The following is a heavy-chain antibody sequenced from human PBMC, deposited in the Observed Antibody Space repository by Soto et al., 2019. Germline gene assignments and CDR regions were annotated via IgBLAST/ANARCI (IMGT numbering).Heavy chain of an antibody. V-gene: IGHV2-5*01. Sequence: VSGPTLVKPTQTLTLTCTFSGFSLSTRGVGVGWIRQPPGKALEWLALIYWNDDKRYSPSLKSRLTITKDTSKNQVVLTMTNVDPVDTATYYCAHSREVGYCSRTSCLNWFYPWGQGTLVTVSS. CDR3: AHSREVGYCSRTSCLNWFYP. CDR2: IYWNDDK. D-gene: IGHD2-2*01. J-gene: IGHJ5*02. CDR1: GFSLSTRGVG.